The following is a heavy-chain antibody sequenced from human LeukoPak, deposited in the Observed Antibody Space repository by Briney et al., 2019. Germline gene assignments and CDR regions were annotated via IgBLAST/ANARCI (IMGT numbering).Heavy chain of an antibody. D-gene: IGHD6-13*01. V-gene: IGHV4-61*01. Sequence: SETLSLTCTVSGGSVSSGSYYWSWIRQPPGKGLEWIGYIYYSGSTNYDPSLKSRVTISVDTSKNQFSLKLSSVTAADTAVYYCARNQQPSPYYGMDVWGQGTTVTVSS. CDR2: IYYSGST. J-gene: IGHJ6*02. CDR3: ARNQQPSPYYGMDV. CDR1: GGSVSSGSYY.